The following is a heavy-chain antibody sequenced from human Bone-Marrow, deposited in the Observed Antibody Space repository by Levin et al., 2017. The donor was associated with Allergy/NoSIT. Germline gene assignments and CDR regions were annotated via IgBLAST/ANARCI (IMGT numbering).Heavy chain of an antibody. CDR1: GASIRSGAYY. D-gene: IGHD3-10*01. V-gene: IGHV4-31*03. Sequence: SSETLSLTCTVSGASIRSGAYYWSWVRQPPGQGLEWIGYIYYNGSTYFNPSLKSRVSISVDTSKNQFSLKLSSVTAADTADYYCARVLGGFDGSAMAYDYWGRGSLVTVSS. J-gene: IGHJ4*02. CDR3: ARVLGGFDGSAMAYDY. CDR2: IYYNGST.